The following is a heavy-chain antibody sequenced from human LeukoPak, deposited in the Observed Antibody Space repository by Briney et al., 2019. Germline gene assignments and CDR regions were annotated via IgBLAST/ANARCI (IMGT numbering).Heavy chain of an antibody. Sequence: GGSLRLSCAASGFTFSPYWMSWVRQGPGKGLEWVTFIRYDGSNKYYADSVKGRFTISRDNSNNTLYLQMNSLRPEDTAVYYCAKALGMSEVFDYWGQGTLVTVSS. CDR3: AKALGMSEVFDY. D-gene: IGHD7-27*01. J-gene: IGHJ4*02. CDR2: IRYDGSNK. CDR1: GFTFSPYW. V-gene: IGHV3-30*02.